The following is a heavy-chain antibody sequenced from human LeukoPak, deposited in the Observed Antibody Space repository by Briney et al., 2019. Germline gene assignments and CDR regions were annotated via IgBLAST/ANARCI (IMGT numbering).Heavy chain of an antibody. CDR3: VTSTGYFNTWGAFDI. CDR2: IHLNSGGT. V-gene: IGHV1-2*02. Sequence: GASLRVPCKTCGLTWDSVYMYGVGQAPEKGLEWMALIHLNSGGTNYEQKFQGRVTMTRDTSISTAYMELSSLRSDDTAVYYCVTSTGYFNTWGAFDIWGQGTMVTVSS. J-gene: IGHJ3*02. CDR1: GLTWDSVY. D-gene: IGHD2-15*01.